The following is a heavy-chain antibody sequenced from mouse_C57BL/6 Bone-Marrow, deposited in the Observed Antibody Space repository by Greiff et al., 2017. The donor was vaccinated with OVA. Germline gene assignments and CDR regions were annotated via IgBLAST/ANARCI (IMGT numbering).Heavy chain of an antibody. CDR3: ARRPPIYDGYYWYFDV. V-gene: IGHV5-15*01. CDR1: GFTFSDYG. Sequence: EVQRVESGGGLVQPGGSLKLSCAASGFTFSDYGMAWVRQAPRKGPEWVAFISNLAYSIYYADTVTGRFTISRENAKNTLYLEMSSLRSEDTAMYYCARRPPIYDGYYWYFDVWGTGTTVTVSS. J-gene: IGHJ1*03. D-gene: IGHD2-3*01. CDR2: ISNLAYSI.